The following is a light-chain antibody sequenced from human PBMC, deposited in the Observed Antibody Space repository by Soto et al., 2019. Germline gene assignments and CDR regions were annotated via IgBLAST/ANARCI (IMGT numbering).Light chain of an antibody. Sequence: DIQMTQSPSSLSASVGDRVTITCRASQSVSNYLNWYQQKPGKAPKLLIYAASSLQSGVPSRFSGGVSGTDFTLIISSLQPEDCATYYCQQSYRTPPTFGQGTKVEIK. CDR2: AAS. V-gene: IGKV1-39*01. CDR3: QQSYRTPPT. CDR1: QSVSNY. J-gene: IGKJ1*01.